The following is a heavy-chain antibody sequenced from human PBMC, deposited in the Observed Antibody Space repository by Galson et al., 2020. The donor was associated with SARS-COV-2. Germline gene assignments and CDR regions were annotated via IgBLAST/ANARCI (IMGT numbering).Heavy chain of an antibody. Sequence: SETLSLTCDVSGDSISSVGYYWSWIRQHPGKGLEWIGYIYYSGSTYYNPSLKSRVTISVDTSTNQFSLKLSSVTAADTAVYYCARVVTAASNYYYYGMDVWGQGTTVTVSS. J-gene: IGHJ6*02. CDR1: GDSISSVGYY. D-gene: IGHD2-21*02. CDR3: ARVVTAASNYYYYGMDV. CDR2: IYYSGST. V-gene: IGHV4-31*11.